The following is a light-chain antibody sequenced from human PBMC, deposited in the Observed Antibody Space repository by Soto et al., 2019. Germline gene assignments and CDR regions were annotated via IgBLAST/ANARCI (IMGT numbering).Light chain of an antibody. CDR2: YDS. J-gene: IGLJ6*01. CDR1: NIGSKS. CDR3: QVWDSSSDHNV. V-gene: IGLV3-21*04. Sequence: SYELTQPPPVSVAPGKTARITCGGNNIGSKSVHWHQQKPGQAPVLVIYYDSDRPSGIPERFSGSNSGNTATLTISRVEAGDEADYYCQVWDSSSDHNVFGSGTQLTVL.